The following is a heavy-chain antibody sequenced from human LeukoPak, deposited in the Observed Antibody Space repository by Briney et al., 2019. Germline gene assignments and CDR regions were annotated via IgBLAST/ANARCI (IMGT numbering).Heavy chain of an antibody. Sequence: GGSLRHSCTASGFTFSTYGMNWVRQAPGKGLEWVSSISDDGRNTYYTDSVKGRFTVSRDNSKNTLYLQMNGLRADDTAVYYCAKRVPYSSSSVYFDYWGQGILVTVSS. CDR2: ISDDGRNT. CDR1: GFTFSTYG. V-gene: IGHV3-23*01. CDR3: AKRVPYSSSSVYFDY. J-gene: IGHJ4*02. D-gene: IGHD6-6*01.